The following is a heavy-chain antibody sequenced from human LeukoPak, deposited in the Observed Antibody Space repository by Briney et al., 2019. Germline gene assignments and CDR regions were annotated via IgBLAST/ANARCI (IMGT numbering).Heavy chain of an antibody. D-gene: IGHD6-19*01. J-gene: IGHJ6*04. CDR3: ARGLRQGSAWSWGPKEKSYQYMDV. Sequence: SETLSLTCGVSGGSSSSHYWTWIRQPPGKGLEWIGEINPCGSTNYNPSLESRVTVSADTSRNQLSLSLTSVTAADSAVYFCARGLRQGSAWSWGPKEKSYQYMDVWGTGTTVIVSS. CDR2: INPCGST. CDR1: GGSSSSHY. V-gene: IGHV4-34*01.